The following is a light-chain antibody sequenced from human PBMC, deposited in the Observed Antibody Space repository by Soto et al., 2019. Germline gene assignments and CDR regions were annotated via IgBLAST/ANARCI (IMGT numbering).Light chain of an antibody. J-gene: IGLJ1*01. CDR3: CSFAGPYTPFV. CDR1: GDDVGGYNY. Sequence: QSVLTQPRSVSGSPGQSVTISCTGTGDDVGGYNYVSWYQQHPGKTPKLMIYDVTKRPSGVPDRFSGARSGNTASLTISGLQADDEADYYCCSFAGPYTPFVFGPATKVTVL. V-gene: IGLV2-11*01. CDR2: DVT.